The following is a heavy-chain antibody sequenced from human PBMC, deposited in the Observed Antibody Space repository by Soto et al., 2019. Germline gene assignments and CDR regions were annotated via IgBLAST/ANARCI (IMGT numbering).Heavy chain of an antibody. CDR1: GFTFSSYA. Sequence: EVQLLESVGGLVQPGGSLRLSCAASGFTFSSYAMSWVRQAPGKGLEWVSAISGSGGSTYYADSVKGRFTISRNNSKNTLYLQMNSLRAEDTAVYYCAKGRRIAVAGTYYYGMDVWGQGTTVTVSS. V-gene: IGHV3-23*01. J-gene: IGHJ6*02. D-gene: IGHD6-19*01. CDR2: ISGSGGST. CDR3: AKGRRIAVAGTYYYGMDV.